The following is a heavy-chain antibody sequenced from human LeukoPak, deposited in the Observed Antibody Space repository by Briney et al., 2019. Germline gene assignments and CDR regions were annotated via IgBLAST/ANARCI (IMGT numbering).Heavy chain of an antibody. Sequence: ASVKVSCKASGYSFTAYYMHWVRQAPGQGLEWMGWINPNRGGTNYAQKFQGRVTMTRDTAITTAYMEMSRLRSDDTALYYCARSPHILTGENFDYWGQGTLVTVSS. J-gene: IGHJ4*02. CDR3: ARSPHILTGENFDY. V-gene: IGHV1-2*02. CDR1: GYSFTAYY. D-gene: IGHD3-9*01. CDR2: INPNRGGT.